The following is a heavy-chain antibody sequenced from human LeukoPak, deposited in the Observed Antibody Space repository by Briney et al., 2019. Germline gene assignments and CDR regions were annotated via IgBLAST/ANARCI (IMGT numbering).Heavy chain of an antibody. V-gene: IGHV3-23*01. Sequence: PGGSLRLSCAASGFTFSSYAMSWVRQAPGKGLEWVSIISGSGGSTHYADSVKGRFTISRDNTQNTLYLQMNSLSAEDTAVYYCAKESRSLPYYYFDYWGQGTLVTVSS. CDR3: AKESRSLPYYYFDY. CDR1: GFTFSSYA. D-gene: IGHD2-21*01. CDR2: ISGSGGST. J-gene: IGHJ4*02.